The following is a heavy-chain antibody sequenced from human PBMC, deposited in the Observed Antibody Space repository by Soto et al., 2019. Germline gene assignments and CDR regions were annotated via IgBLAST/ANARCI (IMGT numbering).Heavy chain of an antibody. V-gene: IGHV4-34*01. CDR3: ARGHYDSSGLRKFWFDY. J-gene: IGHJ4*02. Sequence: NPSETLSLTCAVYGGSFSGYYWSWIRQPPGKGLEWIGEINHSGSTNYNPSLKSRVTISVDTSKNQFSLKLSSVTAADTAVCYCARGHYDSSGLRKFWFDYWGQGTLVTVSS. CDR1: GGSFSGYY. CDR2: INHSGST. D-gene: IGHD3-22*01.